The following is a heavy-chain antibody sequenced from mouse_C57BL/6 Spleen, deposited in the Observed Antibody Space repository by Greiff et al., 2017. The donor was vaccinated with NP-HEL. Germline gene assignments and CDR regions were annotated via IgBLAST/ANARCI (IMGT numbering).Heavy chain of an antibody. J-gene: IGHJ2*01. CDR2: IHPNSGST. D-gene: IGHD1-1*01. Sequence: QVQLKQPGAELVKPGASVKLSCKASGYTFTSYWMHWVKQRPGQGLEWIGMIHPNSGSTNYNEKFKSKATLTVDKSSSTAYMQLSSLTSEDSAVXYCARWGTTVVAYFDYWGQGTTLTVSS. V-gene: IGHV1-64*01. CDR3: ARWGTTVVAYFDY. CDR1: GYTFTSYW.